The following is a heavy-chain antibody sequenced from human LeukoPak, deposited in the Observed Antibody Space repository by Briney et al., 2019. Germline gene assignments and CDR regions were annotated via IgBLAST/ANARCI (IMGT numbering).Heavy chain of an antibody. CDR1: GGSFSGYY. Sequence: SETLSLTCAVYGGSFSGYYWSWIRQPPGKGLEWIGEINHSGSTNYNPSLKSRVTISVDTSKNQFSLKLSSVTAADTAVYYCASKRYYYYYMDVWGKGTTVTVSS. J-gene: IGHJ6*03. CDR2: INHSGST. CDR3: ASKRYYYYYMDV. V-gene: IGHV4-34*01.